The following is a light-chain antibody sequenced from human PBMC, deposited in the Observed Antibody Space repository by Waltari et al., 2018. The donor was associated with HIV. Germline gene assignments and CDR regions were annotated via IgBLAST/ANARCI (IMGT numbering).Light chain of an antibody. CDR2: SNN. V-gene: IGLV1-44*01. CDR3: AAWDDSLKGGA. CDR1: TSNIGGNT. Sequence: QSVLAQPPSASGTPGQRVTLSCSGSTSNIGGNTVSWYQQLPGTAPKLLIYSNNQRPSGVPDRFSGSTSGTSASLVISGLQSEDEADYYCAAWDDSLKGGAFGPGTKVTVL. J-gene: IGLJ1*01.